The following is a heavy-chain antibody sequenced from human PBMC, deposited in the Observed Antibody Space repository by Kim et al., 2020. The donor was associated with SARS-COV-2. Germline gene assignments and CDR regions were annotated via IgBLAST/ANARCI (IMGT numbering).Heavy chain of an antibody. Sequence: ASVKVSCKPSGYTFTNYGITWVRQAPGQVLEWMGWFSANNGNTNYAQKFQGRVTMTTDTSTSTAYMELSSLRSDDTAVYYCSRVGTTPRYFDPWGRGTLDTVSS. CDR3: SRVGTTPRYFDP. D-gene: IGHD2-15*01. CDR1: GYTFTNYG. CDR2: FSANNGNT. V-gene: IGHV1-18*01. J-gene: IGHJ2*01.